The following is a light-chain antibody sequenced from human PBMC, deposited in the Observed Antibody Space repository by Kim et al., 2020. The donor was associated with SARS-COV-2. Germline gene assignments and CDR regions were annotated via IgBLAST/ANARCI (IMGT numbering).Light chain of an antibody. J-gene: IGKJ1*01. CDR1: QSISAW. CDR2: DAS. Sequence: ASIGDRVSLTCRASQSISAWLAWYQQKPGKAPKLLIYDASSLESGVPSRFSGRGSGTEFTLTITSLQPDDFATYYCQEYASHSPTFGQGTKVYIK. CDR3: QEYASHSPT. V-gene: IGKV1-5*01.